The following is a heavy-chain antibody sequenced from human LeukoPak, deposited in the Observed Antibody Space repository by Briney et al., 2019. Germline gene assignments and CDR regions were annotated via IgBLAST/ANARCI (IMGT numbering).Heavy chain of an antibody. CDR2: ISSSGSTI. CDR1: GFTFSDYY. V-gene: IGHV3-11*01. J-gene: IGHJ6*02. Sequence: GRSLRLSCAASGFTFSDYYMSWIRPAPGKGLEWVSYISSSGSTIYYADSVKGRFTISRDNAKNSLYLQMNSLRAEDTAVYYCARVGGYSSGWYPGESYYYYGMDVWGQGTTVTVSS. CDR3: ARVGGYSSGWYPGESYYYYGMDV. D-gene: IGHD6-19*01.